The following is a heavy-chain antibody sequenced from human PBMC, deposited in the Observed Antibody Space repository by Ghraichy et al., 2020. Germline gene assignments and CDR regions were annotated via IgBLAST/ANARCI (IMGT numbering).Heavy chain of an antibody. D-gene: IGHD2-2*01. CDR2: IYYSGST. V-gene: IGHV4-39*01. Sequence: SETLSLTCTVSGGSISSSSYYWGWIRQPPGKGLEWIGSIYYSGSTYYNPSLKSRVTISVDTSKNQFSLKLSSVTAADTAVYYCARTAGYCSSTSCYEGYSSSWWGPSNYYYYGMDVGGQGTTVTVSS. CDR3: ARTAGYCSSTSCYEGYSSSWWGPSNYYYYGMDV. CDR1: GGSISSSSYY. J-gene: IGHJ6*02.